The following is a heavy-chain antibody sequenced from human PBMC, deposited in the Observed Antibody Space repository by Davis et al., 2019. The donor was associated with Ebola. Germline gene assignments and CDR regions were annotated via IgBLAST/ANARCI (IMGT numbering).Heavy chain of an antibody. CDR2: ISVRSIT. CDR3: AKVHPPTTVTTGWFDP. D-gene: IGHD4-17*01. V-gene: IGHV3-23*01. Sequence: GESLKISCAASGFIFSSYAMSWVRQAPGKGLEWVSSISVRSITYHADSAKGRFTISRDNSKNTLYLQMNSLRAEDTAVYYCAKVHPPTTVTTGWFDPWGQGTLVTVSS. J-gene: IGHJ5*02. CDR1: GFIFSSYA.